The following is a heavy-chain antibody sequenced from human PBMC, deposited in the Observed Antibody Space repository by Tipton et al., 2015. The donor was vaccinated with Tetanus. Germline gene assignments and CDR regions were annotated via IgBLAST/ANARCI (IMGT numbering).Heavy chain of an antibody. CDR2: IWYDGSNK. J-gene: IGHJ4*02. D-gene: IGHD3-3*01. V-gene: IGHV3-33*06. CDR3: AKEQYYDFWSGYYVFDY. Sequence: SLRLSCAASGFTFSSYGMHWVRQAPGKGLEWVAVIWYDGSNKYYADSVKGRFTISRDNSKNTLYLQMNSLRAEDTAVYYCAKEQYYDFWSGYYVFDYWGQGALVTVSS. CDR1: GFTFSSYG.